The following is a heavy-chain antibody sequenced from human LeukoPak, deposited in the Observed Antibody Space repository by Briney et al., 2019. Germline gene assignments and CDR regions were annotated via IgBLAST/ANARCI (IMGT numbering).Heavy chain of an antibody. CDR2: IKQDGSAK. CDR1: GFTFATYW. D-gene: IGHD1-7*01. J-gene: IGHJ4*02. V-gene: IGHV3-7*01. Sequence: PGGSLRLPCAASGFTFATYWMNWLRQAPGKGLEWVANIKQDGSAKYYVDSVKGRFTISRDNAKNSLYLQMNSLRAEDTAVYYCARDRGSPGPLQLFGYWGQGTLVTVSS. CDR3: ARDRGSPGPLQLFGY.